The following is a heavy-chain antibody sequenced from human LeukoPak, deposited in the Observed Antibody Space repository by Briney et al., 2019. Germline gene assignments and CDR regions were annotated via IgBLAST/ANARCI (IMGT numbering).Heavy chain of an antibody. CDR1: GLTFSSYW. Sequence: PGGSLRLSCAASGLTFSSYWMHWVRHAPGKGLVWVSRINSDGSRTTYADSVKGRFTISRDNAKNTLYLQMNSLRAEDTAVYYCARGGYCSSTSCLSPFDYWGQGTLVTVST. CDR3: ARGGYCSSTSCLSPFDY. D-gene: IGHD2-2*01. CDR2: INSDGSRT. J-gene: IGHJ4*02. V-gene: IGHV3-74*03.